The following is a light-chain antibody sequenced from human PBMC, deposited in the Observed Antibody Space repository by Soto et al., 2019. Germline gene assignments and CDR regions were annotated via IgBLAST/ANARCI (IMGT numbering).Light chain of an antibody. Sequence: QAVVTQPPSVSEAPRQRVTISCSGSSSNIGNNAVNWYQQLPGKAPILLIYYDDLLPSGVSDRFSGSKSGTSASLAISGLQSEDEADYYCAAWDDSLNGVVFGGGTKLTVL. J-gene: IGLJ2*01. CDR1: SSNIGNNA. CDR2: YDD. CDR3: AAWDDSLNGVV. V-gene: IGLV1-36*01.